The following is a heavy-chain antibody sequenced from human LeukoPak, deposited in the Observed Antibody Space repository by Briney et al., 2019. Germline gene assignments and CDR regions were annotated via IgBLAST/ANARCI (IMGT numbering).Heavy chain of an antibody. D-gene: IGHD6-13*01. CDR1: GGSISSSSYY. CDR2: IYYSGST. J-gene: IGHJ4*02. V-gene: IGHV4-39*01. Sequence: SETLSLTCTVSGGSISSSSYYWGWIRQPPGKGLEWIGSIYYSGSTYYNPSLKSRVTISVDTSKNQFSLKLSSVTAADTAVYYWARLMVAAAAKEYWGQGTLVTVSS. CDR3: ARLMVAAAAKEY.